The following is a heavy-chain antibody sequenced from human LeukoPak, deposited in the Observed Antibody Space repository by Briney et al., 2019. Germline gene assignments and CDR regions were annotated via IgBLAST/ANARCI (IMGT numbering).Heavy chain of an antibody. V-gene: IGHV3-53*04. D-gene: IGHD3-10*01. Sequence: PGGSLRLSCAASGFTFSSYAMSWVRQAPGKGLEWVSVIYSGGSTYYADSVKGRFTISRHNSKNTLYLQMNSLRAEDTAVYYCARLITMVRGVIINNWFDPWGQGTLVTVSS. CDR2: IYSGGST. J-gene: IGHJ5*02. CDR1: GFTFSSYA. CDR3: ARLITMVRGVIINNWFDP.